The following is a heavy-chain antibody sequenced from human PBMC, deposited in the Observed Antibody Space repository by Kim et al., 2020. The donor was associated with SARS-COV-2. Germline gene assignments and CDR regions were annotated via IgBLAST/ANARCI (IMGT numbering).Heavy chain of an antibody. J-gene: IGHJ4*02. CDR3: ARCPGSSSAFDY. Sequence: SYAQKFQGRVTMTRDTSTSTVYMELSSLRSEDTAVYYCARCPGSSSAFDYWGQGTLVTVSS. V-gene: IGHV1-46*01. D-gene: IGHD6-6*01.